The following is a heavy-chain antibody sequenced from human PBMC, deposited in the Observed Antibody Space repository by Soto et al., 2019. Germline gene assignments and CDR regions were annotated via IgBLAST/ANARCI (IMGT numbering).Heavy chain of an antibody. Sequence: PGGSLRLSCATSGFRFSSHELNWVRQAPGKGLEWVAYISSSGNALYYADSVKGRFTISRDDSKNSVYLQLSSLRVDDTALYYCARGVGATPLLDFWGQGT. D-gene: IGHD1-26*01. V-gene: IGHV3-48*03. CDR2: ISSSGNAL. CDR3: ARGVGATPLLDF. J-gene: IGHJ4*02. CDR1: GFRFSSHE.